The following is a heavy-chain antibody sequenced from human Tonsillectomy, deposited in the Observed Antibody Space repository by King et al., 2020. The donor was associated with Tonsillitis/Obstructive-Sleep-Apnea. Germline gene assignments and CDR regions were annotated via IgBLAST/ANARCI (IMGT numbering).Heavy chain of an antibody. J-gene: IGHJ4*02. Sequence: VQLVESGGGVVQPGRSLRLSCAASGFTFSSYAMHWVRQAPGKGLEWVAVISYDGRNKYYADSVKGRFTIPRDNSKNTLYLQMNSLRAEDTAVYYCARDNSVTAIHLDFWCQGTLVTVSS. V-gene: IGHV3-30*04. CDR1: GFTFSSYA. CDR3: ARDNSVTAIHLDF. D-gene: IGHD2-21*02. CDR2: ISYDGRNK.